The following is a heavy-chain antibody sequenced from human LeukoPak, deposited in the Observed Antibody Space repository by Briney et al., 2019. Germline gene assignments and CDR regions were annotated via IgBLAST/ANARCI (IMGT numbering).Heavy chain of an antibody. Sequence: SETLSLTCAVSGGSISSSSYYWGWIRQPPGKGLEWIGCIYYSGSTNYNPSLKSRVAISVDTSKNQFSLKLSSVTAADTAVYYCARGILSSGGSWAFPYYYGMDVWGQGTTVTVSS. CDR1: GGSISSSSYY. D-gene: IGHD2-15*01. V-gene: IGHV4-61*05. J-gene: IGHJ6*02. CDR3: ARGILSSGGSWAFPYYYGMDV. CDR2: IYYSGST.